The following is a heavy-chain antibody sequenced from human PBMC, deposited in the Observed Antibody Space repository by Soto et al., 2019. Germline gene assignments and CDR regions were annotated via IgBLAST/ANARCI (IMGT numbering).Heavy chain of an antibody. Sequence: QLQLQESGPGLVKPSETLSLTCTVSGGSISSSSYYWGWIRQPPGKGLEWIGSIYYSGSTYYNPSLKSRVNVSVDTSKNQFSLKLSSVPAADTAVYYCARRLYYDSSGFEGGGMDVWGQGTTVTVSS. V-gene: IGHV4-39*01. D-gene: IGHD3-22*01. CDR1: GGSISSSSYY. J-gene: IGHJ6*02. CDR2: IYYSGST. CDR3: ARRLYYDSSGFEGGGMDV.